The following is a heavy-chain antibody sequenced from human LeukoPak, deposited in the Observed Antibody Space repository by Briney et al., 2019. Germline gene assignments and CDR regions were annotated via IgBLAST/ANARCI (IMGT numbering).Heavy chain of an antibody. D-gene: IGHD2-21*02. CDR1: GYTFTSYA. CDR3: AINGYCGGDCYSDYYYGMDV. Sequence: ASVKVSCKASGYTFTSYAMNWVRQAPGQGLEWMGIINPSGGSTSYAQKFQGRVTMTRDTSTSTVYMELSSLRSEDTAVYYCAINGYCGGDCYSDYYYGMDVWGQGTTVTVSS. J-gene: IGHJ6*02. V-gene: IGHV1-46*01. CDR2: INPSGGST.